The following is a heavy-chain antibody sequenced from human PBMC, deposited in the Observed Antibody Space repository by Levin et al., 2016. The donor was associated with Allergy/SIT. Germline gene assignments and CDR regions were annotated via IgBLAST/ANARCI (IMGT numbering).Heavy chain of an antibody. CDR3: ARFPEIAARWDYGMDV. CDR1: GGTFSSYA. V-gene: IGHV1-69*13. J-gene: IGHJ6*02. Sequence: SVKVSCKASGGTFSSYAISWVRQAPGQGLEWMGGIIPIFGTANYAQKFQGRVTITADESTSTAYMELSSLRSEDTAVYYCARFPEIAARWDYGMDVWGQGTTVTVSS. CDR2: IIPIFGTA. D-gene: IGHD6-6*01.